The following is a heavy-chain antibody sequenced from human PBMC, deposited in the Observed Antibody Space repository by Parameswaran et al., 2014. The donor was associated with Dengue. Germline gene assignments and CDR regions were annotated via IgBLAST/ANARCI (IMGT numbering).Heavy chain of an antibody. CDR2: ISLSGGTP. Sequence: VRQAPGKGLEWVSTISLSGGTPYSADSVKGRFTISRDNSRNTLYLQMNSLRAEDTAVYYCAKHSRSGSGSPSDSWGQGTLVTVSS. V-gene: IGHV3-23*01. CDR3: AKHSRSGSGSPSDS. D-gene: IGHD3-10*01. J-gene: IGHJ4*02.